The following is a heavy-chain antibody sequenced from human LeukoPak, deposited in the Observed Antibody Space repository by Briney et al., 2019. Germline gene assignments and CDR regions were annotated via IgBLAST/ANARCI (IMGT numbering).Heavy chain of an antibody. CDR2: LNQDGSQT. CDR1: GFTFSSYW. V-gene: IGHV3-7*01. D-gene: IGHD1-26*01. J-gene: IGHJ4*02. CDR3: VRSWLLVAATRPTDY. Sequence: GGSLRLSCAVSGFTFSSYWMAWVRQAPGKGLEWVASLNQDGSQTYYVDSVKGRFTISRDNAKNSLYLQMTTLRFEDTAIYYCVRSWLLVAATRPTDYWGQGTLVTVSS.